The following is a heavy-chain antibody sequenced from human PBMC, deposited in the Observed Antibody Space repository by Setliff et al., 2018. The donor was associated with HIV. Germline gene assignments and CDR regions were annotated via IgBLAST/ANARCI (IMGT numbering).Heavy chain of an antibody. V-gene: IGHV1-24*01. Sequence: GASVKVSCKISGFTLNELSIQWVRQAPAKGLEWMGGFDPEAGEIIYAQKFQGRVTMTEDTSTDTAYVDLSSLRSEDTAVYYCATHPPYRSAWYMRSWGQGTLVTVSS. D-gene: IGHD6-19*01. CDR3: ATHPPYRSAWYMRS. CDR2: FDPEAGEI. CDR1: GFTLNELS. J-gene: IGHJ5*02.